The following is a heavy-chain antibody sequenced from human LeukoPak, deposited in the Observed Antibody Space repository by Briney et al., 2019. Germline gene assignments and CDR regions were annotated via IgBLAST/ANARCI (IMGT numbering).Heavy chain of an antibody. J-gene: IGHJ6*02. CDR1: GLTFSSYD. V-gene: IGHV3-13*04. D-gene: IGHD5-18*01. CDR3: ARYNYGYGMDV. Sequence: PGGSLRLSCAASGLTFSSYDMHWVRHATGKGLEWVSAISTAGDTYYPGSVKGRFTISRENAKNSLYLQMNSLRAGDTAVYYCARYNYGYGMDVWGQGTTVTVSS. CDR2: ISTAGDT.